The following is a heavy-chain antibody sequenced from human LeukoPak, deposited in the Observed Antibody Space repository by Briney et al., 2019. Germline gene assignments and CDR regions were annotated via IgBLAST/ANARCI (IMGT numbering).Heavy chain of an antibody. D-gene: IGHD6-13*01. Sequence: GGSLRLSCAASGFSFSDYYMSWIRQAPGKGLEWVSYISSSGSTIYYADSVKGRFTISRDNAKNLLYLQMNSLRAEDTAVYYCAKGRGASSGKDSSSWYISAFDIWGQGTMVTVSS. CDR1: GFSFSDYY. CDR2: ISSSGSTI. CDR3: AKGRGASSGKDSSSWYISAFDI. V-gene: IGHV3-11*04. J-gene: IGHJ3*02.